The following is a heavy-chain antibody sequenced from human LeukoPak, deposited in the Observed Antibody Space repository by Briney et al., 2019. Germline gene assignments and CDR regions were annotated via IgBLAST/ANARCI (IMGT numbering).Heavy chain of an antibody. CDR2: INPNSGGT. J-gene: IGHJ4*02. Sequence: ASVKVSCKASGYTFTGYYMHWVRQAPGQGLEWMGWINPNSGGTNYAQKFQGRVTMTRDTSISTAYMELSRLRSDDTAVYYCARGADTYYYDSSGYYFNYWGQGTLVTVSS. V-gene: IGHV1-2*02. D-gene: IGHD3-22*01. CDR3: ARGADTYYYDSSGYYFNY. CDR1: GYTFTGYY.